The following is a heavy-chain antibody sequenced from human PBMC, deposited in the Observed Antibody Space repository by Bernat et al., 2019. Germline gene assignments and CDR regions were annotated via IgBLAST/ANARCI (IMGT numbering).Heavy chain of an antibody. CDR3: ANTGYRSDWRTHYFDH. D-gene: IGHD6-19*01. Sequence: EVQLLESGGGLVQPGGSLRLSCAASGFTFSSYAMSWVRQAPGKGLEWVSAISGSGDSTYYADSVKGRFTISRDNSKNTLYLQMNSLRAEDTAVYYCANTGYRSDWRTHYFDHWGQGTLVTVSS. CDR2: ISGSGDST. J-gene: IGHJ4*02. V-gene: IGHV3-23*01. CDR1: GFTFSSYA.